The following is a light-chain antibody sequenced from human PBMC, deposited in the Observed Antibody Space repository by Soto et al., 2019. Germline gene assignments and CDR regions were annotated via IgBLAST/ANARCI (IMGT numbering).Light chain of an antibody. CDR1: QFVSSR. CDR2: DTS. Sequence: EIVVTQSPATLSGSPGERVTLSCRASQFVSSRLAWYQQRPGQVPRLLIYDTSTRAPGISARFSGSGSGTEFTLTIDSLEAEEFAVYFCQEYGRSPPGNFGQGTKVDMK. CDR3: QEYGRSPPGN. J-gene: IGKJ2*01. V-gene: IGKV3-15*01.